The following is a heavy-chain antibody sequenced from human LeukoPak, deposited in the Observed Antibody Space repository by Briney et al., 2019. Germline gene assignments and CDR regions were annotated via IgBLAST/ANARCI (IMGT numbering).Heavy chain of an antibody. CDR1: GYTFTGNY. Sequence: ASVKVSCKASGYTFTGNYMNWVRQAPGQGLEWVGWINPNSGDTGYAQKFQGRVTMTRDTSSSTAYMELSRLRSDDTAVYYCARDNSDGYNPIDYWGQGTLVTVSS. D-gene: IGHD5-24*01. V-gene: IGHV1-2*02. J-gene: IGHJ4*02. CDR2: INPNSGDT. CDR3: ARDNSDGYNPIDY.